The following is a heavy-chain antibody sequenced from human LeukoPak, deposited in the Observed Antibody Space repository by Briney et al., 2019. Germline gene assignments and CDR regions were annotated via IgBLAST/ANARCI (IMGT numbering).Heavy chain of an antibody. D-gene: IGHD6-19*01. CDR3: ARGEVDSSGWDCFHF. V-gene: IGHV1-2*02. J-gene: IGHJ4*02. CDR1: GYTFTGYY. CDR2: INPNSGAT. Sequence: ASVKVSCKASGYTFTGYYMHWVRRAPGQGLEWVGWINPNSGATNYPQKFQGRVTMTGDTSISTAYMELSSLRSDDTAVYYCARGEVDSSGWDCFHFWGQGTLVTVSS.